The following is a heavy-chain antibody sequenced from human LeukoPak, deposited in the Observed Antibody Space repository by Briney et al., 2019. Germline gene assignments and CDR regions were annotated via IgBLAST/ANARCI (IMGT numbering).Heavy chain of an antibody. D-gene: IGHD4-17*01. V-gene: IGHV3-30-3*01. Sequence: PGGSLRLSCAASGFTFSSYAMHWVRQAPGKGLEWVAVISYDGSNKYYADSAKGRFTISSDNSENTLYLQMNSLRAEDTAVYYCAGVLLPPGTTGGGGGDLFPPRGDSGGRGPLDPVS. J-gene: IGHJ4*02. CDR3: AGVLLPPGTTGGGGGDLFPPRGDS. CDR2: ISYDGSNK. CDR1: GFTFSSYA.